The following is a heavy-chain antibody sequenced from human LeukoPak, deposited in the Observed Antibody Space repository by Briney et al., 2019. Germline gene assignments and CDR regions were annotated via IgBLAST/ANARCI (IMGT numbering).Heavy chain of an antibody. J-gene: IGHJ4*02. V-gene: IGHV2-5*02. D-gene: IGHD6-19*01. CDR2: IYWDDDG. CDR1: GFSLDTNGVA. Sequence: SGPTLVKPTQTLTLTCSFSGFSLDTNGVAVAWVRQPPGKGLEWLGLIYWDDDGRYSPSLKTRLTITKDTSRNQVVLTITNMDPVDTGTYYCVHRLGGWYSPFDVWGQGTLVSVSS. CDR3: VHRLGGWYSPFDV.